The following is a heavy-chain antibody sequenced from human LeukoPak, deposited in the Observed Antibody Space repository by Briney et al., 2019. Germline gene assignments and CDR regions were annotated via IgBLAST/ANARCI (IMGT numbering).Heavy chain of an antibody. CDR2: IPLAGQT. CDR3: SRESGAFCPFCY. J-gene: IGHJ4*02. V-gene: IGHV4-4*02. D-gene: IGHD1-26*01. CDR1: GFTFISYSM. Sequence: PGGSLSLSCAASGFTFISYSMNWVRQAAGRGLEWIGEIPLAGQTNYNPSLNGGVTMSLDQTSNQLSLKLTTVTAANTALYYGSRESGAFCPFCYWGQGTLVIVLS.